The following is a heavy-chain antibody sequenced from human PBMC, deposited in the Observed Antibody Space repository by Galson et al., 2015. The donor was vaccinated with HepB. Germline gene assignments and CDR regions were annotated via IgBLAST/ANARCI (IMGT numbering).Heavy chain of an antibody. V-gene: IGHV1-24*01. CDR3: ATQNYDSSGYPFDY. J-gene: IGHJ4*02. CDR1: GYTLTELS. CDR2: FDPEDGET. Sequence: SVKVSCKVSGYTLTELSMHWVRQAPGKGLEWMGGFDPEDGETIYAQKFQGRVTMTEDTSTDTAYMELSSLRSEDTAVYYCATQNYDSSGYPFDYWGQGTLVTVSS. D-gene: IGHD3-22*01.